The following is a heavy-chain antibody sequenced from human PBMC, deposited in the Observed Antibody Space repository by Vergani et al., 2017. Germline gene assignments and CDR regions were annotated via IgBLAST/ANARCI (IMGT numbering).Heavy chain of an antibody. Sequence: QVQLQQWGAGLLKPSETLSLTCAVYGGSFSDYYWSWIRQPPGKGLEWIGEINHSGSTNYNPSLKSRVTISVNTSKNQFSLKLSSVTASDTAVYYCARGRGRTYYSGSGNTPANFDYWDQRTLITVSS. CDR1: GGSFSDYY. D-gene: IGHD3-10*01. V-gene: IGHV4-34*01. J-gene: IGHJ4*02. CDR3: ARGRGRTYYSGSGNTPANFDY. CDR2: INHSGST.